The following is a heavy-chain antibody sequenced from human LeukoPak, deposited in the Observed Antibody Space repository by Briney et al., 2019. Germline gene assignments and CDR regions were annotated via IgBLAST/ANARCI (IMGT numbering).Heavy chain of an antibody. J-gene: IGHJ4*02. CDR2: INPNSGGT. Sequence: ASVKVSCKASGYTFTGYYMHWVRQAPGQGLEWMGWINPNSGGTNYAQKLQGRVTMTRDTSISTAYMELSRLRSDDTAVYYCARALFGWLQFSVGYWGQGTLVTVSS. CDR1: GYTFTGYY. V-gene: IGHV1-2*02. D-gene: IGHD5-24*01. CDR3: ARALFGWLQFSVGY.